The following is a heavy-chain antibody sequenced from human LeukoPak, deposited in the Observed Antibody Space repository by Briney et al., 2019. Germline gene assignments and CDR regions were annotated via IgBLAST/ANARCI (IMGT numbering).Heavy chain of an antibody. CDR3: ARGGGSYQPGFDY. V-gene: IGHV4-30-4*08. CDR2: IYYSGST. Sequence: PSQTLSLTCTVSGGSTSNGDYYWSWIRQPPGKGLEWIGYIYYSGSTYYNPSLKSRVTISVDTSKNQFSLKLSSVTAADTAVYYCARGGGSYQPGFDYWGQGTLVTVSS. D-gene: IGHD1-26*01. CDR1: GGSTSNGDYY. J-gene: IGHJ4*02.